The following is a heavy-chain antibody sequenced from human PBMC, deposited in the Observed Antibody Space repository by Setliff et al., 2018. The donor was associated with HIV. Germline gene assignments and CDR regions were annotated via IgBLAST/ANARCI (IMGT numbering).Heavy chain of an antibody. CDR2: VSRGGST. Sequence: SETLSLTCGIDDGSFSGYSWSWIRQSPGKGLEWIGEVSRGGSTTYNPSLTGRVSVSVDTSKSQFSLKLTNVTAADAAVYYCARAVCPSLNCYSFFNYWGHGSLVTVS. CDR3: ARAVCPSLNCYSFFNY. D-gene: IGHD2-15*01. V-gene: IGHV4-34*01. J-gene: IGHJ4*01. CDR1: DGSFSGYS.